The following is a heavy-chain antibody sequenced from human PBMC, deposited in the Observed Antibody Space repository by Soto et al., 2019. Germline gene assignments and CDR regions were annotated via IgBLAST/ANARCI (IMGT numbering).Heavy chain of an antibody. V-gene: IGHV3-23*01. CDR3: AKDPKSTVRFNWFDP. Sequence: EMQLSEPGGGLVQPGGSLRLSCAASGFTFGSYAMSWVRQAPGKGLEWVSAISGGGSGTYYADSVKGRFTISRDNSKKTLFLQMNSLRVEDTAIYYCAKDPKSTVRFNWFDPWGQGTLVTVSS. D-gene: IGHD2-8*02. CDR2: ISGGGSGT. CDR1: GFTFGSYA. J-gene: IGHJ5*02.